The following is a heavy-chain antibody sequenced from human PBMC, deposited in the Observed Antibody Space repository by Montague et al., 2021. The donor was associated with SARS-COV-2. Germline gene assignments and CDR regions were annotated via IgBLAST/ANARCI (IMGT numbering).Heavy chain of an antibody. J-gene: IGHJ3*02. CDR1: GASISSYY. CDR3: ARGGYYDYAFDI. Sequence: SETLSLTCTVSGASISSYYWSWIRQPPGKGLEWIGYIYYSGSTNYNPSLTRRVTISVDTSKNQFSLKLSSVTAADTAVYYCARGGYYDYAFDIWGQGTMVTVSS. V-gene: IGHV4-59*01. CDR2: IYYSGST. D-gene: IGHD3-22*01.